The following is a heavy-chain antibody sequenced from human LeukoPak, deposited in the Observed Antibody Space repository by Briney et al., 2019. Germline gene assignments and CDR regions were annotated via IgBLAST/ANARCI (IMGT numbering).Heavy chain of an antibody. Sequence: GGSLRLSCAASGFSFSGYGIHWVRQAPGKGLEWVAGISNDGNDEYYADSVKGRFTISRDNSKNTLHLQMSSLRAEDTAVYYCARDRTLGYYYDSSGYLDYWGQGTLVTVSS. CDR1: GFSFSGYG. V-gene: IGHV3-30*03. D-gene: IGHD3-22*01. CDR2: ISNDGNDE. J-gene: IGHJ4*02. CDR3: ARDRTLGYYYDSSGYLDY.